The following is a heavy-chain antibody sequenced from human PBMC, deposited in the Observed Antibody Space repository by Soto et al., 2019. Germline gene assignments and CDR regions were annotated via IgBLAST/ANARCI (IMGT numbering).Heavy chain of an antibody. J-gene: IGHJ3*02. Sequence: GGSLRLSCAASGFTVSSNYMSWVRQAPGKGLEWVSVIYSGGSTYYADSVKGRFTISRDNSKNTLYLQMNSLRAEDTAVYYCARESYDSSGYGAFDIWGQGTMVTVSS. CDR2: IYSGGST. D-gene: IGHD3-22*01. V-gene: IGHV3-53*01. CDR3: ARESYDSSGYGAFDI. CDR1: GFTVSSNY.